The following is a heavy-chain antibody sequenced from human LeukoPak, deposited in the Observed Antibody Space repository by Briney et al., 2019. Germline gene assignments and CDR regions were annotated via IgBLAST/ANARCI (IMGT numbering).Heavy chain of an antibody. CDR2: ISGSGGST. J-gene: IGHJ4*02. D-gene: IGHD3-10*01. V-gene: IGHV3-23*01. Sequence: GGSLRLSCAASGFIFSNYAMSWVRQAPGKGLEWASAISGSGGSTYYADSVKGRFTISRDNSKNTLYVQMNSLRAEDTAVYYCAKEDGSGSYYKAPPDYWGQGTLVTVSS. CDR1: GFIFSNYA. CDR3: AKEDGSGSYYKAPPDY.